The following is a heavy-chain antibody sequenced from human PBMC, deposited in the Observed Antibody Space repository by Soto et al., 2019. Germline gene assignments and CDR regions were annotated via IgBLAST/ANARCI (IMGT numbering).Heavy chain of an antibody. V-gene: IGHV2-5*02. CDR2: IYWDDDK. Sequence: QITLKESGPTLVKPTQTLTLTCTFSGFSLSTSGVSVGWIRQPPGKALEWLALIYWDDDKRYSSSLQSRLTLTKDTSKNQVVLTVTNMDPVDTGTYYCGNSGQLERPLGHWGQGTLVTVSS. CDR3: GNSGQLERPLGH. J-gene: IGHJ4*02. CDR1: GFSLSTSGVS. D-gene: IGHD1-1*01.